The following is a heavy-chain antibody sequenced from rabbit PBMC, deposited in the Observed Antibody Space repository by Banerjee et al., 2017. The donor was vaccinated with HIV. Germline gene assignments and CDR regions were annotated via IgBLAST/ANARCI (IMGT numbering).Heavy chain of an antibody. Sequence: QLEESGGGLVKPGASLTLTCTASGFTLSSGWMCCVRQAPGKGLEWIGCIVAGSSGTTYYASWAKGRFIISNTSSTTVTLQMTSLTAADTATYFCARTFSGSYYYLTLGGQGTLVTVS. CDR1: GFTLSSGW. D-gene: IGHD8-1*01. J-gene: IGHJ3*01. V-gene: IGHV1S45*01. CDR3: ARTFSGSYYYLTL. CDR2: IVAGSSGTT.